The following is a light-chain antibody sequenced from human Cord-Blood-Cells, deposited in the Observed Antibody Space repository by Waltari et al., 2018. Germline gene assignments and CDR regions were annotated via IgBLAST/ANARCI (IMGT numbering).Light chain of an antibody. Sequence: DVVMTQSPLSLPVTLGQPASISCRSSQSLVHSDGNTYLNWFQQRPGQSPRRLIYKVSNRDSGVPDRFSGSGSGTDFTLKISRVEAEDFGVYYCMQGTHWPRTFGQGTKLEIK. V-gene: IGKV2-30*02. CDR2: KVS. J-gene: IGKJ2*01. CDR3: MQGTHWPRT. CDR1: QSLVHSDGNTY.